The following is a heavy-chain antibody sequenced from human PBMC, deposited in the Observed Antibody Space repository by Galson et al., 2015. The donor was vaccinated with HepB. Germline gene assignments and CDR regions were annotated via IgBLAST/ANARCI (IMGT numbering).Heavy chain of an antibody. CDR1: GFTFSSYE. D-gene: IGHD6-19*01. CDR3: ATLGGGYSSGWYNSYYYGMDV. J-gene: IGHJ6*02. CDR2: ISSSSSYI. Sequence: SLRLSCAASGFTFSSYEMNWVRQAPGKGLEWVSSISSSSSYIYYADSVKGRFTISRDNAKNSLYLQMNSLRAEDTAVYYCATLGGGYSSGWYNSYYYGMDVWGQGTTVTVSS. V-gene: IGHV3-21*01.